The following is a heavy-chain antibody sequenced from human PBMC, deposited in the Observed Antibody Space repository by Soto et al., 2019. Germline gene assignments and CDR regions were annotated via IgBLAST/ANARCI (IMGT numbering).Heavy chain of an antibody. Sequence: GGSLRLSCAASGFTLSTYGMHWVRQAPGKGLEWVAAVWYDGSKKYYADSVKGRFTVSRDNSKNTLYLRMNSLRAEDTAVYYCARPLEQWQLGFGMDVWGQGSPVTVSS. J-gene: IGHJ6*01. CDR1: GFTLSTYG. CDR2: VWYDGSKK. CDR3: ARPLEQWQLGFGMDV. V-gene: IGHV3-33*01. D-gene: IGHD6-19*01.